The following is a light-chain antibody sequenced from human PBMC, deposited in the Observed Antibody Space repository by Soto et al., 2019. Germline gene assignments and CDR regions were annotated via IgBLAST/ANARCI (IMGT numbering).Light chain of an antibody. J-gene: IGLJ2*01. CDR2: EDS. V-gene: IGLV3-21*02. CDR3: QLWDTTDCRVV. CDR1: NIGSES. Sequence: SYVLTQPPSVSVAPVQTAKITCAGNNIGSESVHWYQQKPGQGPVLLVYEDSDRPSGIPEPFSGSNSGNAATLTISRVEAGDEADYYWQLWDTTDCRVVFGGGTKLTVL.